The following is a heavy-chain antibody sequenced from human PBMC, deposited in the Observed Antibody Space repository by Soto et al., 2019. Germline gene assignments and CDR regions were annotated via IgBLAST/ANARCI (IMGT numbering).Heavy chain of an antibody. J-gene: IGHJ5*02. CDR3: AREKYSSRGYLDNWFDP. D-gene: IGHD6-13*01. Sequence: QVQLVQSGAEVKKPGASVTVSCKASGYTFTSYGISWVRQAPGQGLEWMGWISAYNGNTNYAQKLQGRVTMTTDTSTSTAYMELRSLRSDGTAVYYWAREKYSSRGYLDNWFDPWGQGTLVTVSS. V-gene: IGHV1-18*01. CDR1: GYTFTSYG. CDR2: ISAYNGNT.